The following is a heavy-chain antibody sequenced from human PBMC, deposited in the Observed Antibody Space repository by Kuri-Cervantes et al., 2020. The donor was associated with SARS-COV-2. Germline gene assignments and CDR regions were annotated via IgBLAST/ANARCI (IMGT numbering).Heavy chain of an antibody. CDR2: ISYDGSNK. CDR3: ARDPASLRRQLGGSSNYYGMDV. D-gene: IGHD6-6*01. V-gene: IGHV3-30-3*01. J-gene: IGHJ6*02. CDR1: GFTFSSYA. Sequence: GGSLRLSCAASGFTFSSYAMHWVRQAPGKGLEWVAVISYDGSNKYYADSVKGRFTISRDNSKNTLYLQMNSLRAEDTAVHYCARDPASLRRQLGGSSNYYGMDVWGQGTTVTVSS.